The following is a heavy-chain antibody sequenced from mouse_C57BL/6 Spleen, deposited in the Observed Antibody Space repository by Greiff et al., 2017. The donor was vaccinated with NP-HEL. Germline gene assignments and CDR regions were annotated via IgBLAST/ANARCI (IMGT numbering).Heavy chain of an antibody. Sequence: QVQLKQSGPELVKPGASVKISCKASGYAFSSSWMNWVKQRPGKGLEWIGRIYPGDGDTNYNGKFKGKATLTADKSSSTAYMQLSSLTSEDSAVYFCARKQTYGSSPYYFDYWGQGTTLTVSS. V-gene: IGHV1-82*01. J-gene: IGHJ2*01. CDR2: IYPGDGDT. CDR3: ARKQTYGSSPYYFDY. CDR1: GYAFSSSW. D-gene: IGHD1-1*01.